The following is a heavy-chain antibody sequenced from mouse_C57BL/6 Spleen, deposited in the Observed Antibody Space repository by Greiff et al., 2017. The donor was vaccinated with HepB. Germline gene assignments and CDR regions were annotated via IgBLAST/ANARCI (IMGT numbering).Heavy chain of an antibody. D-gene: IGHD1-1*01. CDR1: GYAFSSSW. CDR2: IYPGDGDT. CDR3: AREATTVGGYFDV. Sequence: QVQLQQSGPELVKPGASVKISCKASGYAFSSSWMNWVKQRPGKGLEWIGRIYPGDGDTNYNGKFKGKATLTADKSSSTAYMQLSSLTSEDSAVYFCAREATTVGGYFDVWGTGTTVTVSS. V-gene: IGHV1-82*01. J-gene: IGHJ1*03.